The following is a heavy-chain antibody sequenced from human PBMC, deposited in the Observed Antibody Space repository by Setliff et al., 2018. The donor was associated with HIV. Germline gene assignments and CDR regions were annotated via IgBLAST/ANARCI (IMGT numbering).Heavy chain of an antibody. J-gene: IGHJ4*02. CDR1: GYTFTTYG. CDR2: INSYNGNT. Sequence: GASVKVSCKASGYTFTTYGVNWVRQAPGQGLEWMGWINSYNGNTKFAQKFQGRVTMTTDTSTRTAYMELRSLRSDDTAVYFCARAGAAETSRFDYWGQGTLVTVSS. D-gene: IGHD2-15*01. V-gene: IGHV1-18*04. CDR3: ARAGAAETSRFDY.